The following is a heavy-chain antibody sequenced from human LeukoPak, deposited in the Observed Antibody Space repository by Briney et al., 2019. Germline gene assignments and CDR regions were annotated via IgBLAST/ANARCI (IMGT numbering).Heavy chain of an antibody. V-gene: IGHV3-33*01. Sequence: PGRSLRLSCAASGFSFGSYDMHWVRQAPGKGLEWVAEMWYDGSNKYYADSVKGRFIISRDNSKNTLYLQINSLSAEDTAVYYCARDGAAAAPEIYNYYYLDVWGKGTTVIVSS. CDR2: MWYDGSNK. J-gene: IGHJ6*03. CDR3: ARDGAAAAPEIYNYYYLDV. CDR1: GFSFGSYD. D-gene: IGHD6-25*01.